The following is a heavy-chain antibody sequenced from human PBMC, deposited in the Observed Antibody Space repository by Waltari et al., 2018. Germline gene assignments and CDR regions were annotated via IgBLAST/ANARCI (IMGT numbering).Heavy chain of an antibody. D-gene: IGHD6-19*01. CDR1: GGSISSSSNYY. CDR3: ARRAWGSGWSY. V-gene: IGHV4-39*01. Sequence: QLQLQESGPGLVKPSETLSLTCTVSGGSISSSSNYYWGWIRQPPGKGLEWIGSIYYNWSTYYNPSLKSRVTISVDTSKNHFSLKLSSVPAADTVVYYCARRAWGSGWSYWGQGTLVAVSS. CDR2: IYYNWST. J-gene: IGHJ4*02.